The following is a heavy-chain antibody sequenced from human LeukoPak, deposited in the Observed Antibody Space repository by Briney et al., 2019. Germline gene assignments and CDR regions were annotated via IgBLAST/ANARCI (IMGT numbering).Heavy chain of an antibody. Sequence: SETLSLTCAVYGGSFSGYYWSWIRQPPGKGLEWIGEINHSGSTNYNPSLKSRVTISVDTSKNQFSLKLSSVTAADTAVYYCARGRRWLPGYWGQGTLVTVSS. V-gene: IGHV4-34*01. CDR3: ARGRRWLPGY. J-gene: IGHJ4*02. CDR2: INHSGST. CDR1: GGSFSGYY. D-gene: IGHD5-24*01.